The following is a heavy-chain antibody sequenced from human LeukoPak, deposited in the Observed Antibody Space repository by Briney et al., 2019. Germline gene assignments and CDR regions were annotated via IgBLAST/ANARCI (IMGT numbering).Heavy chain of an antibody. CDR1: GYTLTSYG. CDR3: AKAYSSGWYTPYYFDY. Sequence: GASVKVSCKASGYTLTSYGISWVRQAPGQGLEWMGWISAYNGNTNYAQKLQGRVTMTTDTSTSTAYMELRSLRSDDTAVYYCAKAYSSGWYTPYYFDYWGQGTLVTVSS. D-gene: IGHD6-19*01. J-gene: IGHJ4*02. V-gene: IGHV1-18*01. CDR2: ISAYNGNT.